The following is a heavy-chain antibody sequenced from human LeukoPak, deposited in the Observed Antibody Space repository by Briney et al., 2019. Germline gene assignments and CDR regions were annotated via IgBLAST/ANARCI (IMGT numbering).Heavy chain of an antibody. V-gene: IGHV4-31*03. J-gene: IGHJ4*02. CDR1: GGSITSGGYF. CDR3: ARPFGESYFDY. Sequence: LSETLSLTCTVSGGSITSGGYFWSWIRQHPGKGLEWIGYISYSGNTYYNLSLKSRLTISVDTSKNQFSLKLSSVTAADTAVYYCARPFGESYFDYWGQGILVTVSS. D-gene: IGHD3-10*01. CDR2: ISYSGNT.